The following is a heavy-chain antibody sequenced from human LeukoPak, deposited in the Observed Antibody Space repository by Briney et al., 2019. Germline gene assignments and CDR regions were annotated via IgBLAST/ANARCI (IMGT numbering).Heavy chain of an antibody. V-gene: IGHV3-21*01. CDR3: ARVDFSVAGAYWYFDL. J-gene: IGHJ2*01. CDR1: GFTFSSYS. Sequence: PGGSLRLSCAASGFTFSSYSMNWVRQAPGKGLEWVSSVSSSSSYIYYADSVKGRFTISRDNAKNSLYLQMNSLRAEDTAVYYCARVDFSVAGAYWYFDLWGRGTLVTVSS. D-gene: IGHD6-19*01. CDR2: VSSSSSYI.